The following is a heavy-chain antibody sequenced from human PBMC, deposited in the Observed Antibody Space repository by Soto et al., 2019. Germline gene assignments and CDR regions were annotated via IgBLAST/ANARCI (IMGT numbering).Heavy chain of an antibody. CDR2: ISTYNGKR. Sequence: QVQLVQSGPEVKKPGASVKVSCEASGYTFTAYGISWVRQAPGQGLEWMGWISTYNGKRNYARRIQGIITMPTDASTSTNNMELTNITSDDTAVYFCAVLDYGNDGQRPHFDHWGQGTLVTVSS. D-gene: IGHD1-1*01. CDR1: GYTFTAYG. CDR3: AVLDYGNDGQRPHFDH. V-gene: IGHV1-18*04. J-gene: IGHJ4*02.